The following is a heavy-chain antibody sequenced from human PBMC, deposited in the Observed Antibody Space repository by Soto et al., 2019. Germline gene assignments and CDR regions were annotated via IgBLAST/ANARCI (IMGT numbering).Heavy chain of an antibody. Sequence: ETLSLTTPVSGVSIGGYYWSWVRTATGKGLEWVSAISGSGGSTYYADSVKGRFTISRDNSKNTLYLQMNSLRAEDTAVYYCAKVGPYYYDSSGYYYLDYWGQVTLVNVSS. CDR3: AKVGPYYYDSSGYYYLDY. CDR1: GVSIGGYY. V-gene: IGHV3-23*01. J-gene: IGHJ4*02. D-gene: IGHD3-22*01. CDR2: ISGSGGST.